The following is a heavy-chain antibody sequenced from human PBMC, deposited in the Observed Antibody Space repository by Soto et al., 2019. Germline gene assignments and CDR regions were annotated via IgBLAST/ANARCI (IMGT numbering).Heavy chain of an antibody. CDR3: ARDLRYYYDSSVYYYGMDV. CDR2: IWYDGSNK. V-gene: IGHV3-33*01. J-gene: IGHJ6*02. D-gene: IGHD3-22*01. CDR1: GFNFGSYG. Sequence: PGGSQRLSCTASGFNFGSYGMHWVRQAPGKGLEWAAVIWYDGSNKYYADSVKGRFTISRDNSKNTLYLQMNSLRAEDTAMYYCARDLRYYYDSSVYYYGMDVWGQGTTVTVSS.